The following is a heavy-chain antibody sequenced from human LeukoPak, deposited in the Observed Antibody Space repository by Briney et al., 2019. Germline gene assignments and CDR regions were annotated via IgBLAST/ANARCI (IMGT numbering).Heavy chain of an antibody. D-gene: IGHD6-13*01. Sequence: SETLSLTCTVSGGPISIYYWSWIRQPPGKGLEWIGYIYYSGSTNYNPSLKSRVTISVDTSKNQFSLKLSSVTAADTAVYYCARGGYSSSWYLIDYWGQGTLVTVSS. J-gene: IGHJ4*02. V-gene: IGHV4-59*01. CDR2: IYYSGST. CDR1: GGPISIYY. CDR3: ARGGYSSSWYLIDY.